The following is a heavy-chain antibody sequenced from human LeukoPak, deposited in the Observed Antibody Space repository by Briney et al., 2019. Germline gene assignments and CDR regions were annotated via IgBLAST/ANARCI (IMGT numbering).Heavy chain of an antibody. D-gene: IGHD3-22*01. CDR2: ISWNSGSI. CDR1: GFTFDDYA. V-gene: IGHV3-9*01. CDR3: AKVIGYAESGYLTSAVDY. Sequence: GGSLRLSCAASGFTFDDYAVHWVRQAPGKGLEWVSGISWNSGSIGYADSVKGRFTISRDNAKNSLYLQMNSLRAEDTALYYCAKVIGYAESGYLTSAVDYWGQGTLVTVSS. J-gene: IGHJ4*02.